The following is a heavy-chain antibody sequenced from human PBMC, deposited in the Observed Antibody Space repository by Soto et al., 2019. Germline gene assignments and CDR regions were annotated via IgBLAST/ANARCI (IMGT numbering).Heavy chain of an antibody. CDR3: ARSMYYSDGSNYSPFDY. CDR2: FYYTGNT. D-gene: IGHD3-22*01. V-gene: IGHV4-61*01. CDR1: GGSVSSGNYY. Sequence: PSETLSLTCTVSGGSVSSGNYYWSWIRQPPGKGLEWIGYFYYTGNTNYNPSLKSRVTISIDASKNQFSLRLSSVTAADTAVYYCARSMYYSDGSNYSPFDYWGQGTLVTVSS. J-gene: IGHJ4*02.